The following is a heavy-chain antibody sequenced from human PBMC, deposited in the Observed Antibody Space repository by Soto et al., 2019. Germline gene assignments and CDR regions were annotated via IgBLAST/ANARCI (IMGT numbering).Heavy chain of an antibody. CDR1: GYTLTELS. J-gene: IGHJ4*02. D-gene: IGHD6-13*01. CDR2: FDPEDGET. CDR3: ATVWPSSSWYSSDY. Sequence: ASVKVSCKVSGYTLTELSMHWVRQAPGKGLEWMGGFDPEDGETIYAQKFQGRVTMTEDTSTDTAYMELSSLRSEDTAVYYCATVWPSSSWYSSDYWGQGTLVTVSS. V-gene: IGHV1-24*01.